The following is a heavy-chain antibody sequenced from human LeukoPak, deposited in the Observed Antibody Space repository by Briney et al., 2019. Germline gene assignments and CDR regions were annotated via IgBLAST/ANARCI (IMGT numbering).Heavy chain of an antibody. D-gene: IGHD3-22*01. J-gene: IGHJ5*02. CDR2: IYYSGST. Sequence: PSETLSLTCTVSGGSISSGGYYWSWIRQHPGKGLEWIGYIYYSGSTYYNPSLKCRVTISVDTSKNQFSLKLSSVTAADTAVYYRARTHYYDSSGYYYGWFDPWGQGTLVTVSS. CDR3: ARTHYYDSSGYYYGWFDP. V-gene: IGHV4-31*03. CDR1: GGSISSGGYY.